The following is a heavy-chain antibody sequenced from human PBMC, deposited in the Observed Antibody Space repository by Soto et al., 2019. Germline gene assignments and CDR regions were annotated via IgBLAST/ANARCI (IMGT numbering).Heavy chain of an antibody. CDR1: GFTFSSYG. CDR2: ISYDGSNK. CDR3: AKEGYSGPQIYYYYGMDV. D-gene: IGHD5-12*01. Sequence: LRLSCAASGFTFSSYGMHWVRQAPGKGLEWVAVISYDGSNKYYADSVKGRFTISRDNSKNTLYLQMNSLRAEDTAVYYCAKEGYSGPQIYYYYGMDVWGQGTTVTVSS. V-gene: IGHV3-30*18. J-gene: IGHJ6*02.